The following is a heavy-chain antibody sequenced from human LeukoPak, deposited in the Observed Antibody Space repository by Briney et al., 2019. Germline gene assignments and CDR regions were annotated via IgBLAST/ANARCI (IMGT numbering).Heavy chain of an antibody. CDR2: ISSSSSYI. CDR3: ARGILYQGAFDI. V-gene: IGHV3-21*01. CDR1: GFTFSSYS. Sequence: GGSLRLSCAASGFTFSSYSMNWVRQAPGKGLEWVSSISSSSSYIYYADSVKGRFTISRDNAKNSLYLQMNSLRAEDTAVYYCARGILYQGAFDIWGQGTMVTVSS. D-gene: IGHD2-21*01. J-gene: IGHJ3*02.